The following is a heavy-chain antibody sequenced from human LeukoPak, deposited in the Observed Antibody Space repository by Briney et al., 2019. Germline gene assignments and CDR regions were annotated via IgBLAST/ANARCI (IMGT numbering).Heavy chain of an antibody. V-gene: IGHV1-18*04. J-gene: IGHJ4*02. D-gene: IGHD6-19*01. CDR1: GYTFTSYG. CDR3: ARDPYSNGWYYFDY. Sequence: ASVKVSCKASGYTFTSYGISWVRQAPGQGLEWMGWISAYNGNTNYAQKLQGRVTMTTDTSTSTAYMELRSLRSDDTAVYYCARDPYSNGWYYFDYWGQGTLVTVSS. CDR2: ISAYNGNT.